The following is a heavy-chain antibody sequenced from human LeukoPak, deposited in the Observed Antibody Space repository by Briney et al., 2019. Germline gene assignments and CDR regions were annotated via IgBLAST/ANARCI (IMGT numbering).Heavy chain of an antibody. CDR2: ISWNSGSI. J-gene: IGHJ4*02. Sequence: PGGSLRLSCAASGFTFDDYAMHWVRQAPGKGLEWVSGISWNSGSIGYADSVKGRFTISRDTAKNSLYLQMNSLRAEDTALYYCAKDLGDYVWGSYRHNYFDYWGQGTLVTVSS. V-gene: IGHV3-9*01. CDR3: AKDLGDYVWGSYRHNYFDY. D-gene: IGHD3-16*02. CDR1: GFTFDDYA.